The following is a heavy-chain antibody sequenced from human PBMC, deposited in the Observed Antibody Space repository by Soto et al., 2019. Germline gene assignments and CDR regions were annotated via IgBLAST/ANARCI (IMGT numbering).Heavy chain of an antibody. J-gene: IGHJ4*02. CDR1: GASINSYY. Sequence: SETLSLTCTVSGASINSYYWSWIRQPPGKGLDWIGYISSSGSTYYKSRVTMSVDTSKNQFSLKLSSVTAADTAVYYCARGSGGKQQVGGPYYFDFWGQGTLVTVSS. V-gene: IGHV4-59*01. CDR3: ARGSGGKQQVGGPYYFDF. D-gene: IGHD6-13*01. CDR2: ISSSGST.